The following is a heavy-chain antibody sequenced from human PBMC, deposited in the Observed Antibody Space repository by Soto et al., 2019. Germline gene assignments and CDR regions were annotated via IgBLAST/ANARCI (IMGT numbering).Heavy chain of an antibody. CDR2: IYPGDSDT. J-gene: IGHJ6*02. D-gene: IGHD6-19*01. CDR1: GYSFTSYW. CDR3: ARLAVAGVLDPYYHYGMDV. V-gene: IGHV5-51*01. Sequence: PGESLKISCKGSGYSFTSYWIGWVCQMPGKGLEWMGIIYPGDSDTRYSPSFQGQVTISADKSISTAYLQWSSLKASDTAMYYCARLAVAGVLDPYYHYGMDVWGQGTTVTVSS.